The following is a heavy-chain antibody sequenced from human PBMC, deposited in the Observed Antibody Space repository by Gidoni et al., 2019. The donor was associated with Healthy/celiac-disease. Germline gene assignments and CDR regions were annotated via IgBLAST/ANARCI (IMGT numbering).Heavy chain of an antibody. CDR3: TTAEYSSSTNFDY. D-gene: IGHD6-13*01. Sequence: EVQLVESGGGLVKTGGSLRLPCAASGFPFSNAWMSWVRQAPGKGLEWVGRIKSKTDGGTTDYAAPVRGRFTITRDDSRNTLYLQMNSLKTEDTAVYYCTTAEYSSSTNFDYWGQGTLVTVSS. J-gene: IGHJ4*02. CDR2: IKSKTDGGTT. CDR1: GFPFSNAW. V-gene: IGHV3-15*01.